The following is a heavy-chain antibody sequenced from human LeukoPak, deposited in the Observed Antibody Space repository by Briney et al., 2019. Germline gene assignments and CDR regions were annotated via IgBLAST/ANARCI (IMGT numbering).Heavy chain of an antibody. Sequence: GASVKVSCKASGYTFTHYRLHWVRQAHGQGLEWMGWVNPDSGATNYQQNFQGRVTMTRDTSISTVYMELSRLSSDDTAVYYCARENWYSDYWGQGTLVTVSS. CDR3: ARENWYSDY. V-gene: IGHV1-2*02. D-gene: IGHD1-1*01. CDR2: VNPDSGAT. CDR1: GYTFTHYR. J-gene: IGHJ4*02.